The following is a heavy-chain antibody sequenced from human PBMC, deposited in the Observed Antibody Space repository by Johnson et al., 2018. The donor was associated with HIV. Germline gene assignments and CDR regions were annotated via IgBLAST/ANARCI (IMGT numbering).Heavy chain of an antibody. D-gene: IGHD1-26*01. J-gene: IGHJ3*02. CDR3: ARDRIVGADYDAFDI. Sequence: QLVESGGGLVQPGRSLRLSCAASGFTFDDYAMHWVRQAPGKGLEWVSGISWNSGSIGYADSVKGRFTISRDNAKNSLYLQMNSLRAEDTALYYCARDRIVGADYDAFDIWGQGTMVTVSS. CDR2: ISWNSGSI. V-gene: IGHV3-9*01. CDR1: GFTFDDYA.